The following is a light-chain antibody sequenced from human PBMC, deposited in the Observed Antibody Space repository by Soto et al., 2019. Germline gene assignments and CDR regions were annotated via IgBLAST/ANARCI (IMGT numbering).Light chain of an antibody. Sequence: QSALTQPASVSGSPGQSITISCTGTSSDVGAYKYVSCYQQHPGKVPKLIIYGVSNRPSAVSNRFSGSKSGNTAFLTISGLQPEDEADYYCSSFTGTTTLDVFGTGTKVTVL. CDR2: GVS. J-gene: IGLJ1*01. CDR3: SSFTGTTTLDV. V-gene: IGLV2-14*03. CDR1: SSDVGAYKY.